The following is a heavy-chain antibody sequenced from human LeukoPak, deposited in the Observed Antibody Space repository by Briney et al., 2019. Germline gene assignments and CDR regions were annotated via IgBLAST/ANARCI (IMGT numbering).Heavy chain of an antibody. J-gene: IGHJ6*02. D-gene: IGHD3-9*01. CDR1: GFTFSSYG. V-gene: IGHV3-33*01. CDR2: IWYDGSNK. Sequence: GGSLRLSCAASGFTFSSYGMHWVRQAPGKGLEGVAVIWYDGSNKYYADSVKRRFTISRDNSKNTLYLQMNILRDEDTAVYYCARVSYYDILTGYLYYYYGMDVWGQGTTVTVSS. CDR3: ARVSYYDILTGYLYYYYGMDV.